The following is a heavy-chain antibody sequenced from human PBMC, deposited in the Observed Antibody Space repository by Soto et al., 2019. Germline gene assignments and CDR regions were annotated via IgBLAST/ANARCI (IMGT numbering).Heavy chain of an antibody. V-gene: IGHV4-30-2*01. CDR2: IYHSGST. CDR3: ARGPQMATIIRDYYYGMDV. J-gene: IGHJ6*02. D-gene: IGHD5-12*01. CDR1: GGSISSGGYS. Sequence: QLQLQESGSGLVKPSQTLSLTCAVSGGSISSGGYSWSWIRQPPGKGLEWIGYIYHSGSTYYNPSLKSRVTISVDRSKNQFSLKLSSVTAADTAVYYCARGPQMATIIRDYYYGMDVWGQGTTVTVSS.